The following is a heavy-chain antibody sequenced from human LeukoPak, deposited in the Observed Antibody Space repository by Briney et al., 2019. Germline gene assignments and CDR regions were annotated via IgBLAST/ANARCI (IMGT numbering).Heavy chain of an antibody. CDR2: ISHDGSNK. D-gene: IGHD1-1*01. CDR3: SRGGTDDPFNS. V-gene: IGHV3-30*03. CDR1: GFTLSNSG. Sequence: GGSLRLSCAASGFTLSNSGMHWVRQAPGKGLEWVAVISHDGSNKYYADSVKGRFTISRDNSKNTLYLQMNSLRAEDTAVYYCSRGGTDDPFNSWGQGTLVTVSS. J-gene: IGHJ4*02.